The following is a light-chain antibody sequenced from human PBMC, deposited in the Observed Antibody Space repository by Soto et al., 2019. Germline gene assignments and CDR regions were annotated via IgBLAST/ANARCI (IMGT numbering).Light chain of an antibody. J-gene: IGLJ1*01. CDR2: DVS. CDR3: QSYDSSLSGHV. V-gene: IGLV2-14*01. CDR1: SSDIDAYNY. Sequence: QSVLTQPASVSGSPGQSITISCTGTSSDIDAYNYVSWYQQHPGKAPKLMIYDVSNRPSGISNRFSGSKSGNTAPLAITGLQAEDEADYYCQSYDSSLSGHVFGTGTKVTVL.